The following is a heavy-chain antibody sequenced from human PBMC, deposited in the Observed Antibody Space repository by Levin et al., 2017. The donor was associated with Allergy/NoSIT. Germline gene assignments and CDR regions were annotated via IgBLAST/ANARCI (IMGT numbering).Heavy chain of an antibody. J-gene: IGHJ4*02. Sequence: GGSLRLSCAASGFTFRNYAMSWVRQTPGKGLEWVSGISNGGGSTYYPDSVEGRFTISRDNSKNMLFLQLNSVRAEDTAVYFCARVFSSAWSKFDYWGQGTLVTVSS. CDR2: ISNGGGST. D-gene: IGHD6-19*01. CDR1: GFTFRNYA. CDR3: ARVFSSAWSKFDY. V-gene: IGHV3-23*01.